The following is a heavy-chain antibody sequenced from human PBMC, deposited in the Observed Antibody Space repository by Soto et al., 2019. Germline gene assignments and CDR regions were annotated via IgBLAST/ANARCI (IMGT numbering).Heavy chain of an antibody. CDR1: GFAFSSHP. CDR2: ISDGGDLT. J-gene: IGHJ3*02. V-gene: IGHV3-23*01. D-gene: IGHD3-10*01. CDR3: ARRVIGSSRAFDI. Sequence: GGSLRLSCAASGFAFSSHPMSWVRQAPEKGPEWVAGISDGGDLTYNADSVRGRFTISRDNSRNTLYLQMNSLRAEDTAVYYCARRVIGSSRAFDIWGQGTMVTVSS.